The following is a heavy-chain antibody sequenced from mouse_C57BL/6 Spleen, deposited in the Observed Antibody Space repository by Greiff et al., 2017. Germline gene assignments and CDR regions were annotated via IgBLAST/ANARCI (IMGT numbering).Heavy chain of an antibody. CDR3: ARRALYGSNWYFDV. V-gene: IGHV1-26*01. CDR1: GYTFTDYY. CDR2: INPNNGGT. D-gene: IGHD1-1*01. J-gene: IGHJ1*03. Sequence: VQLQQSGPELVKPGASVKISCKASGYTFTDYYMNWVKQSHGKSLEWIGDINPNNGGTSYNQKFKGKATLTVDKSSSTAYMELRSLTSEDSAVYYCARRALYGSNWYFDVWGTGTTVTVSS.